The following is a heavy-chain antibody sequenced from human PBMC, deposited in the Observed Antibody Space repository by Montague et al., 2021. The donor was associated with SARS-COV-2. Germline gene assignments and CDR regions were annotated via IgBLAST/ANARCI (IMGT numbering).Heavy chain of an antibody. CDR2: ISYDAYNS. J-gene: IGHJ6*02. Sequence: LRLSCAASGFNFGSFVMHWVRQAPGKGLEWVALISYDAYNSDYRDSVKGRFTISRDNSKNMLFLQMSGLRLDDTAVYHCARGHYGAKTNGMDVWGQGTTVIVS. D-gene: IGHD4-23*01. V-gene: IGHV3-30*03. CDR3: ARGHYGAKTNGMDV. CDR1: GFNFGSFV.